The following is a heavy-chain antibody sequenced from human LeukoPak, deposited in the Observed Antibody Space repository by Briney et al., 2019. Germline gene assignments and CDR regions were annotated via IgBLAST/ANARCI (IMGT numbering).Heavy chain of an antibody. CDR2: ISFDGNIK. CDR3: ARGHSSSWSFFDY. Sequence: GGSLRLSCAASGFTFSSYAMSWVRQAPGKGLEWVAVISFDGNIKHYADSVKGRFTISRDNSKNTLFLQMNSLRPEDTAVYYCARGHSSSWSFFDYWGQGTLVTVSS. CDR1: GFTFSSYA. D-gene: IGHD6-13*01. V-gene: IGHV3-30*04. J-gene: IGHJ4*02.